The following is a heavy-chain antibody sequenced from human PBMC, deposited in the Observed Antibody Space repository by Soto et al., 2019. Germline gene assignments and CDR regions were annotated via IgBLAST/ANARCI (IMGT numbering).Heavy chain of an antibody. D-gene: IGHD1-7*01. CDR1: GFTFSSYS. CDR2: ISSSSSTI. Sequence: PGGSLRLSCAASGFTFSSYSMNWVRQAPGKGLEWVSYISSSSSTIYYADSVKGRFTISRDNAKNSLYLQMNSLRAEDTAVYYCARDKSGELPDYWGQGTLVTVSS. V-gene: IGHV3-48*01. CDR3: ARDKSGELPDY. J-gene: IGHJ4*02.